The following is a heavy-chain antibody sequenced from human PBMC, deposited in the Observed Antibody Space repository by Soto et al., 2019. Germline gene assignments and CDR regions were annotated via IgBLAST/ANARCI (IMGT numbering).Heavy chain of an antibody. J-gene: IGHJ4*02. CDR3: AKDLLHQWLVPGPFDY. V-gene: IGHV3-30*18. CDR2: ISYDGSNK. CDR1: GFTFSSYG. Sequence: GGSLRLSCAASGFTFSSYGMHWVRQAPGKGLEWVAVISYDGSNKYYADSVKGRFTISRDNSKNTLYLQMNSLRAEDTAVYYCAKDLLHQWLVPGPFDYWGQGTLVTVSS. D-gene: IGHD6-19*01.